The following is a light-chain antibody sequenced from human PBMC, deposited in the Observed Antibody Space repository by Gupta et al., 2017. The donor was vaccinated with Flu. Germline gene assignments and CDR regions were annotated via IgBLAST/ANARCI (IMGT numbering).Light chain of an antibody. CDR3: QQYNSYYWT. CDR2: KAA. Sequence: IQMTQSPSTLSASVGDRITITCRASQSSSSWLAWYQQKPGKAPKLLIYKAASLESGGPSRVSGRGSGTEVTLPISSLQPDDGATYYCQQYNSYYWTFGQGTKVEIK. V-gene: IGKV1-5*03. J-gene: IGKJ1*01. CDR1: QSSSSW.